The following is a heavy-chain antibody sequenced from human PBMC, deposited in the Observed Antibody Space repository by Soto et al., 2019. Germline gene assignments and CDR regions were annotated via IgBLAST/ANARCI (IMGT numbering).Heavy chain of an antibody. V-gene: IGHV3-21*01. D-gene: IGHD6-19*01. CDR3: ASRSGWTYGMDV. CDR1: GFTFSSYS. CDR2: ISSRSSYI. J-gene: IGHJ6*02. Sequence: VGSLRLSCAASGFTFSSYSMNWVRQAPGKGLEWVSSISSRSSYIYYADSVKGRFTISRDNAKNSLYLQMNSLRAEDTAVYYCASRSGWTYGMDVWGQGTTVTVSS.